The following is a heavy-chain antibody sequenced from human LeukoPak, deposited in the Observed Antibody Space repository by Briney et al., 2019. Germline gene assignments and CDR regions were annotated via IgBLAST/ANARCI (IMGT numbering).Heavy chain of an antibody. J-gene: IGHJ4*02. CDR1: GFTVSSNY. Sequence: GGSLRLSCAASGFTVSSNYMSWVRQAPGKGLEWVSVIYSGGSTYYADSVKGRFTISRDNSKNTLYLQMNSLGAEDTAVYYCAKVYDAVLLGGSYYADYWGQGTLVTVSS. D-gene: IGHD1-26*01. CDR3: AKVYDAVLLGGSYYADY. CDR2: IYSGGST. V-gene: IGHV3-53*01.